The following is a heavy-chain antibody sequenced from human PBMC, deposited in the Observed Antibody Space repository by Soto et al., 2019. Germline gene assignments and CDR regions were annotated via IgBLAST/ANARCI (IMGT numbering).Heavy chain of an antibody. J-gene: IGHJ4*02. CDR3: ARGRFCSSTSCYTGPGEFDY. CDR2: IIPIFGTA. V-gene: IGHV1-69*01. Sequence: QVQLVQSGAEVKKPGSSVKVSCKASGGTFSSYAISWVRQAPGQGLEWMGGIIPIFGTANYAQKFQGRVTITGEESTSTAYMELSNLRSEDTAVYYCARGRFCSSTSCYTGPGEFDYWGQGTLVTVSS. CDR1: GGTFSSYA. D-gene: IGHD2-2*02.